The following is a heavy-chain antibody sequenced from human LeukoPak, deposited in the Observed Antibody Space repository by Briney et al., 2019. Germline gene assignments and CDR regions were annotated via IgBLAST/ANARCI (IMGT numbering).Heavy chain of an antibody. CDR1: GFIFSTYW. D-gene: IGHD4-11*01. V-gene: IGHV3-7*03. J-gene: IGHJ5*02. CDR3: ARVATVIDNWFDP. Sequence: GGSLRLSCAASGFIFSTYWMSWVRQAPGKGLEWVANIKRDGSEKYYVDSVKGRFTISRDNAKNSLYLQMNSLRAEDTAVYYCARVATVIDNWFDPWGQGTLVTVSS. CDR2: IKRDGSEK.